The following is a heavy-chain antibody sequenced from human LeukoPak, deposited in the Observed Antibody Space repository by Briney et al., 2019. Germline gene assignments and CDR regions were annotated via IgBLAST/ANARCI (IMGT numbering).Heavy chain of an antibody. CDR2: ISSSGSTI. Sequence: GGSLRLSCAASGFTFDGYAMSWIRQAPGKGLEWVSYISSSGSTIYYADSVKGRFTISRDNAKNSLYLQMNSLGAEDTAVYYCARSIRGYSGYDLYYFDYWGQGTLVTVSS. J-gene: IGHJ4*02. D-gene: IGHD5-12*01. V-gene: IGHV3-11*01. CDR3: ARSIRGYSGYDLYYFDY. CDR1: GFTFDGYA.